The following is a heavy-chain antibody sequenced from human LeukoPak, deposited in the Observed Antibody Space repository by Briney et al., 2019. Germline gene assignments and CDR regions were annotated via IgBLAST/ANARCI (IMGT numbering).Heavy chain of an antibody. CDR2: INRSGIT. J-gene: IGHJ3*02. V-gene: IGHV4-34*01. Sequence: SETLSLTCAVYGGSFSGYFWSWIRQPPGKGLEWIGEINRSGITNSNPSLKSRVTISLDTSKNQFSLKLTSVTAADTAVYYCARSDIYCTGGSCPPNTFDAFDIWGQGTMVTVSS. D-gene: IGHD2-15*01. CDR3: ARSDIYCTGGSCPPNTFDAFDI. CDR1: GGSFSGYF.